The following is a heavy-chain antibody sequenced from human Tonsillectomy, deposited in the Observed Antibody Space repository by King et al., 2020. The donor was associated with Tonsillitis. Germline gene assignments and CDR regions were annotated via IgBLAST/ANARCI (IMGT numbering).Heavy chain of an antibody. D-gene: IGHD2-2*01. CDR1: GGSISSSSYY. CDR2: IYYSGST. Sequence: QVQLQESGPGLVKPSETLSLTCTVSGGSISSSSYYWGWIRQPPGKGLEWIGSIYYSGSTYYNPSLKSRVTISVDTSKNQFSLKLSSVTAADTAVYYCARPLYRVVVPAAMFAFDIWGQGTMVTVSS. J-gene: IGHJ3*02. CDR3: ARPLYRVVVPAAMFAFDI. V-gene: IGHV4-39*01.